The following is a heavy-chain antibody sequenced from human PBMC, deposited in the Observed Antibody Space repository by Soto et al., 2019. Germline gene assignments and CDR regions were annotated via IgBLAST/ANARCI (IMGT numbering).Heavy chain of an antibody. J-gene: IGHJ6*02. D-gene: IGHD3-10*01. V-gene: IGHV4-59*08. CDR3: ARQGFGELHGLVDV. Sequence: QVQLQESGPGLVKPSETLSLTCTISGGPMNNYYCSWFRQPRGQGLEWIGYMGYNGFTRYNPSLRRXVSXSLDTAKNQFALNLSSVTAADTVLYYCARQGFGELHGLVDVWGQGITVTVSS. CDR2: MGYNGFT. CDR1: GGPMNNYY.